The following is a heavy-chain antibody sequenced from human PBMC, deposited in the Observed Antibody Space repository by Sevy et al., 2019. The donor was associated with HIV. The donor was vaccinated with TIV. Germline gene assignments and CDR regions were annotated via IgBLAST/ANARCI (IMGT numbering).Heavy chain of an antibody. J-gene: IGHJ3*02. V-gene: IGHV3-33*01. CDR1: GFTFSSYG. Sequence: GGSLRLSCAASGFTFSSYGMHWVRQAPGKGLEWVAVIWYDGSNKYYADSVKGRFTISRDNSKNTLYLQMNSLRAEDTAVYYCARDSHDTGAFDIWGQWTMVTVSS. CDR3: ARDSHDTGAFDI. CDR2: IWYDGSNK.